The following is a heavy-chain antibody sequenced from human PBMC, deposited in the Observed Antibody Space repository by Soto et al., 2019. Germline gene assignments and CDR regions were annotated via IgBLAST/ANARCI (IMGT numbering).Heavy chain of an antibody. CDR3: AKGTYYYGSAPYYFDY. D-gene: IGHD3-10*01. V-gene: IGHV3-23*01. Sequence: LRLSCAASGFTFSSFAMSWVRQAPGKGLEWVSGISDSGGSTYYADSVKGRFTISRDNSKNTLYLQMNSLRAEDTAVYYCAKGTYYYGSAPYYFDYWGQGTLVTVSS. J-gene: IGHJ4*02. CDR1: GFTFSSFA. CDR2: ISDSGGST.